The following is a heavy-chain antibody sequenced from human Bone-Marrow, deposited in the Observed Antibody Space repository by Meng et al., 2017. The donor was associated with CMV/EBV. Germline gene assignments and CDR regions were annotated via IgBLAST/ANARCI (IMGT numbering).Heavy chain of an antibody. Sequence: SETLSLTCTVSGGSISSSSYYWGWIRQPPGKGLEWIGNIYYSGSTHYNPSLKSRVTISVDTSKRQFSLKLNSVTAADTAVYFCAREIWLRGLARCDSWGQGKLVSVAS. CDR3: AREIWLRGLARCDS. J-gene: IGHJ4*02. V-gene: IGHV4-39*07. D-gene: IGHD3-10*01. CDR1: GGSISSSSYY. CDR2: IYYSGST.